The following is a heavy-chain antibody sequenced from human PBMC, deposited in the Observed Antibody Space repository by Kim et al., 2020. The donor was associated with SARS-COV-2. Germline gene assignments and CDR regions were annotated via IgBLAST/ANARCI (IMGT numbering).Heavy chain of an antibody. CDR2: INGDGSGT. D-gene: IGHD2-8*02. CDR3: ARYRTVEVPEDWFDC. J-gene: IGHJ5*01. CDR1: GFSLNNYA. Sequence: GGSLRLSCAASGFSLNNYAMTWVRQAPGKGLEWVSTINGDGSGTYYADSVKGRFTISRDNSNNRLYLQMNSLRVEDTALYYCARYRTVEVPEDWFDCWG. V-gene: IGHV3-23*01.